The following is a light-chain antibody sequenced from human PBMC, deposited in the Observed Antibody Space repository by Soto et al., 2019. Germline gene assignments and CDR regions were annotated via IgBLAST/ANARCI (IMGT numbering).Light chain of an antibody. CDR2: GAS. J-gene: IGKJ1*01. CDR1: QSVTSNY. Sequence: EIVLTQSPGTLPLSPVERATLSGRASQSVTSNYIAWYQQKPGQAPRLPIFGASIRATGIPHRFSGSGSGTDFTLTISRLEPEDFAVYHCQQYGSSPTTFGQGTKVDIK. CDR3: QQYGSSPTT. V-gene: IGKV3-20*01.